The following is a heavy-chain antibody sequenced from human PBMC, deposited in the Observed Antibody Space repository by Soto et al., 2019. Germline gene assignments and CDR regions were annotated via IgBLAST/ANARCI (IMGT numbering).Heavy chain of an antibody. Sequence: TLSLTCAISGDSVSSNSAAWNWIRQSPSRGLEWLGRTYYRSKWYNDYAVSVKSRITINPDTSKNQFSLQLNSVTPEDTAVYYCARVLSGEKTYYDFWSGHHNWFDPWGQGTLVTVSS. CDR3: ARVLSGEKTYYDFWSGHHNWFDP. J-gene: IGHJ5*02. CDR2: TYYRSKWYN. D-gene: IGHD3-3*01. V-gene: IGHV6-1*01. CDR1: GDSVSSNSAA.